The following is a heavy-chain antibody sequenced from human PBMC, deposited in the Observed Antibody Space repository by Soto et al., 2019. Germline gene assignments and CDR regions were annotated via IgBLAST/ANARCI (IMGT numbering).Heavy chain of an antibody. D-gene: IGHD3-16*01. Sequence: GESLKISCKGSGYSFTSYWIGWVRQMPGKGLEWVGIIYPGDSDTRYSPSFQGQVTISADKSISTAYLQWSSLKASDTAMYYCARPSLPYDVTFDAFDIWGQGTMVTVS. V-gene: IGHV5-51*01. J-gene: IGHJ3*02. CDR3: ARPSLPYDVTFDAFDI. CDR1: GYSFTSYW. CDR2: IYPGDSDT.